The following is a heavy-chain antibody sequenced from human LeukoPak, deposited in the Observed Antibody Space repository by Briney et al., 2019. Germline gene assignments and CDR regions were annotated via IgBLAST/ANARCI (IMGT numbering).Heavy chain of an antibody. J-gene: IGHJ4*02. CDR2: IYYSGST. CDR3: ARGISSGYLVSVDY. CDR1: GGSISSYY. V-gene: IGHV4-59*12. Sequence: SETLSLTCTVSGGSISSYYWSWIRKPPGKGLEWIGSIYYSGSTYYNPSLKSRVTISVDTSKNQFSLKLSSVTAADTAVYYCARGISSGYLVSVDYWGQGTLVTVSS. D-gene: IGHD6-19*01.